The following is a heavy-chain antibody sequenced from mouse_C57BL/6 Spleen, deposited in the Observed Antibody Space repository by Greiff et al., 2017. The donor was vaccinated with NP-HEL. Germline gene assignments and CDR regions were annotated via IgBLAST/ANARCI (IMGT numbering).Heavy chain of an antibody. Sequence: VQLQQSGAELMKPGASVKLSCKATGYTFTGYWIEWVRQRPVHGLEWIGEILPGSGSTNYNEKFKGKATFTADPSSNTAYMQLSSLKTKDSAIYYCARGLYSNFWYFDVWGTGTTVTVSS. V-gene: IGHV1-9*01. CDR3: ARGLYSNFWYFDV. J-gene: IGHJ1*03. CDR1: GYTFTGYW. D-gene: IGHD2-5*01. CDR2: ILPGSGST.